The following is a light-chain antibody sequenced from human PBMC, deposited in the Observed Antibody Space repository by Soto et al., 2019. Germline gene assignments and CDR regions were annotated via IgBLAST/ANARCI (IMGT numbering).Light chain of an antibody. CDR1: QSISSY. V-gene: IGKV1-39*01. Sequence: DIQMTQSPSSLSAFVGDRVTITCRASQSISSYLNWYQQKPGKAPNLLIYATSSLQSGVPSRFSGSGSGTDFTLTISSLQAEDFATYYCQQYYSYPRTFGQGTKVDIK. J-gene: IGKJ1*01. CDR2: ATS. CDR3: QQYYSYPRT.